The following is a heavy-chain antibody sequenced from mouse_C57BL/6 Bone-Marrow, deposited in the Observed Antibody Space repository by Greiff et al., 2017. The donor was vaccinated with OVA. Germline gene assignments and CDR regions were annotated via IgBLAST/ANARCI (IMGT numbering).Heavy chain of an antibody. D-gene: IGHD2-5*01. J-gene: IGHJ3*01. V-gene: IGHV7-3*01. CDR2: IRNKANGYTT. Sequence: EVQVVESGGGLVQPGGSLSLSCAASGFTFTDYYMSWVRQPPGKALEWLGFIRNKANGYTTEYSASVKGRFTISRDNSQSILYLQMNALRAEDSATYYCARSYYSNYVWFAYWGQGTLVTVSA. CDR3: ARSYYSNYVWFAY. CDR1: GFTFTDYY.